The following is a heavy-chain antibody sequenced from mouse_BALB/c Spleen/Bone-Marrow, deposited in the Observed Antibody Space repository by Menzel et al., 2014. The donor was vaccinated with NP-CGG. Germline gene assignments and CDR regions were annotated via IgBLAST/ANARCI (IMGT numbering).Heavy chain of an antibody. Sequence: EVQLQQSGGGLVKSGGSLKLSCAASGFTFSSYTVSWVRQTPEKRLEWVAYISNGGGSTYYPDTAKGRFTISRDNAKNTLYLQMSSLKSEDTAMYYCARQLGLRWATDYWGQGTSVTVSS. CDR3: ARQLGLRWATDY. D-gene: IGHD3-1*01. CDR1: GFTFSSYT. CDR2: ISNGGGST. V-gene: IGHV5-12-2*01. J-gene: IGHJ4*01.